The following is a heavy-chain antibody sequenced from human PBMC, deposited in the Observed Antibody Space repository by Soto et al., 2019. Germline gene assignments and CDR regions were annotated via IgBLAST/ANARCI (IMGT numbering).Heavy chain of an antibody. J-gene: IGHJ6*02. CDR2: ISTAGDT. D-gene: IGHD3-16*01. CDR1: GFGFNGYD. Sequence: EVPLVESGGGLVQPGGSLRLSCAASGFGFNGYDMHWVRQAPGKNLERVAAISTAGDTYYLGSVKGRFTISREDAKNSLSLQMNSLRVGDTAVYYCARGGDRFDGMDVWGQGTTVTVSS. CDR3: ARGGDRFDGMDV. V-gene: IGHV3-13*01.